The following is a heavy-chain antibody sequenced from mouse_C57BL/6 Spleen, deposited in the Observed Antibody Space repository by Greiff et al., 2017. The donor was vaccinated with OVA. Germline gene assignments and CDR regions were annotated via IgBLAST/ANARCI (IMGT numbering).Heavy chain of an antibody. V-gene: IGHV1-9*01. D-gene: IGHD1-1*01. CDR3: AKALITTVVATDFDY. CDR1: GYTFTGYW. Sequence: VQLQQSGAELMKPGASVKLSCKATGYTFTGYWIEWVKQRPGHGLEWIGEILPGSGSTNYNEKFKGKATFTADTSSNTAYMQLSSLTTEDSAIYYGAKALITTVVATDFDYWGQGTTLTVSS. J-gene: IGHJ2*01. CDR2: ILPGSGST.